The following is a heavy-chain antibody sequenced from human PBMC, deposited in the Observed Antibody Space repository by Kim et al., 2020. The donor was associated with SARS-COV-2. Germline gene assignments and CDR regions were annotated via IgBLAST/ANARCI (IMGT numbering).Heavy chain of an antibody. CDR3: TSLTSSGETY. Sequence: GGSLRLSCAASGFTFSGSNIHWVRQASGEGLEWVGRISTKAKSYATAYAASVKGRFTISRDDSKNTAYLQMNSLRAEDTAVYYCTSLTSSGETYWGQGTLAT. D-gene: IGHD5-12*01. CDR2: ISTKAKSYAT. V-gene: IGHV3-73*01. J-gene: IGHJ4*02. CDR1: GFTFSGSN.